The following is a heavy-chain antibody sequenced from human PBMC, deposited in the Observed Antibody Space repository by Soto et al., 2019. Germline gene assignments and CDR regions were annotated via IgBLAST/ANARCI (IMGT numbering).Heavy chain of an antibody. CDR3: ARSRFIYYYDSSGYYEY. CDR1: GYTFTSYG. Sequence: ASVKVSCKASGYTFTSYGISCVRQAPGQGLEWMGWISAYNGNTNYAQKLQGRVTMTTDTSTSTAYMELRSLRSDDTAVYYCARSRFIYYYDSSGYYEYWGQGTLVTVSS. D-gene: IGHD3-22*01. V-gene: IGHV1-18*01. J-gene: IGHJ4*02. CDR2: ISAYNGNT.